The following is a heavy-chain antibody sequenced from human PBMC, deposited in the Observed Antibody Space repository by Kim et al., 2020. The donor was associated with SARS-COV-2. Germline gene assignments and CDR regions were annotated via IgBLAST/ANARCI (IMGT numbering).Heavy chain of an antibody. D-gene: IGHD3-10*01. J-gene: IGHJ3*02. CDR1: GFTFSNAW. V-gene: IGHV3-15*01. Sequence: GGSLRLSCAASGFTFSNAWMSWVRQAPGKGLEWVGRIKSKTDGGTTDYAAPVKGRFTISRDDSKNTLYLQMNSLKTEDTAVYYCTTTFYYYGSGSYLWRAFDIWGQGTMVTVSS. CDR2: IKSKTDGGTT. CDR3: TTTFYYYGSGSYLWRAFDI.